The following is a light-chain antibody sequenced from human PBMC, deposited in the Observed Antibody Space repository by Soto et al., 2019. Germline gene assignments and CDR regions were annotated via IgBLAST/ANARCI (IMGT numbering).Light chain of an antibody. J-gene: IGKJ4*01. CDR3: LQHNSYPLT. CDR1: QGIRND. CDR2: GAS. Sequence: DLQMTQFPSSLSASVGDRVTITCRASQGIRNDLGWYQQKPGKAPKSLIYGASSLRSGVPSRFRGSVSVTEFTLTISSLQPEDYATYCCLQHNSYPLTFRGGTKVEIK. V-gene: IGKV1-17*01.